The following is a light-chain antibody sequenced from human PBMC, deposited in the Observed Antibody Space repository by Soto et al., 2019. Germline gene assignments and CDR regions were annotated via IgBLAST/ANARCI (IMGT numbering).Light chain of an antibody. CDR1: QTVRNNY. J-gene: IGKJ5*01. Sequence: ECVLTQSPGTLSLSPGERATLSCRASQTVRNNYLAWYQQKPGQAPRLLIYDASSRATGIPDRFSGGGSGTDFTLTISRLEPEDFAVYYCQQYDSSPITFGQGTRLEIK. CDR2: DAS. V-gene: IGKV3-20*01. CDR3: QQYDSSPIT.